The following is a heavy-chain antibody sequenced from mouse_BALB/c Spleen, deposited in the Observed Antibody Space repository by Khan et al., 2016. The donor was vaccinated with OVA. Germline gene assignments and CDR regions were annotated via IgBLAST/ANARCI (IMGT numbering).Heavy chain of an antibody. J-gene: IGHJ3*01. D-gene: IGHD4-1*01. CDR1: GFTFRNYG. V-gene: IGHV5-6*01. CDR2: ISSDGTYT. Sequence: EVELVESGGDLVKPGGSLKLSCAASGFTFRNYGMSWVRQTPDKRLEWVATISSDGTYTYYPDSVKGRFTISRKNAKKTLYLQMSSLKSEDTAMYYCTSHLTGSFAYWGQGTLVTVSA. CDR3: TSHLTGSFAY.